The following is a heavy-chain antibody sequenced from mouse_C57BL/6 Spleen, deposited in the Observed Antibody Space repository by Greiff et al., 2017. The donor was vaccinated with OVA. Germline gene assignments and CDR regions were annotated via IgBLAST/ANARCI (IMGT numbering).Heavy chain of an antibody. D-gene: IGHD3-2*02. Sequence: QVHVKQSGAELARPGASVKMSCKASGYTFTSYTMHWVKQRPGQGLEWIGYINPSSGYTKYNQKFKDKATLTADKSSSTAYMQLSSLTSEDSAVYYCARGPLDSSGFYAMDYWGQGTSVTVSS. CDR1: GYTFTSYT. CDR3: ARGPLDSSGFYAMDY. V-gene: IGHV1-4*01. J-gene: IGHJ4*01. CDR2: INPSSGYT.